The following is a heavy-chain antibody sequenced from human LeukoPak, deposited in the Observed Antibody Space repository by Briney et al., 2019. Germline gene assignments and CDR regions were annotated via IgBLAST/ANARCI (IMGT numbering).Heavy chain of an antibody. CDR3: ARKREKAGGYDILTGYLPQYYYYGMDV. CDR2: ISAYNGNT. J-gene: IGHJ6*02. CDR1: GYTFTSYG. Sequence: ASVKVSCKASGYTFTSYGISWVRQAPGQGLEWMGWISAYNGNTNHAQKLQGRVTMTTDTSTSTAYMELRSLRSDDTAVYYCARKREKAGGYDILTGYLPQYYYYGMDVWGQGTTVTVSS. V-gene: IGHV1-18*01. D-gene: IGHD3-9*01.